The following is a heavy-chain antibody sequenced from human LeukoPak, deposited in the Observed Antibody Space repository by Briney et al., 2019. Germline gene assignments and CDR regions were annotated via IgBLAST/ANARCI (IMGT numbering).Heavy chain of an antibody. J-gene: IGHJ5*02. CDR2: INPRGTST. CDR3: ARDVGITVADSFDP. D-gene: IGHD6-13*01. V-gene: IGHV1-46*01. Sequence: GASVKVSCKASGYSFTSHYMHWVRQAPGQGLEWMGLINPRGTSTIYAEKFQGRIIMTRDMSTTTDYMEVRGLRSDDTAMYYCARDVGITVADSFDPWGQGTLVTVSS. CDR1: GYSFTSHY.